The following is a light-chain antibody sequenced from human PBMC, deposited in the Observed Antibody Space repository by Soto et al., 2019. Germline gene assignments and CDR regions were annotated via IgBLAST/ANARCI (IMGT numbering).Light chain of an antibody. CDR2: GAS. CDR3: QQYGRSPHT. CDR1: QSVSSSY. Sequence: EIVLTQSPGTRSLSPGERATLSCRASQSVSSSYLAWYQHKPGQAPRLLIYGASSRATGIPDRFSGSGSGTDITLTISRLEPEDFAFYYCQQYGRSPHTFGQGTKLEIK. J-gene: IGKJ2*01. V-gene: IGKV3-20*01.